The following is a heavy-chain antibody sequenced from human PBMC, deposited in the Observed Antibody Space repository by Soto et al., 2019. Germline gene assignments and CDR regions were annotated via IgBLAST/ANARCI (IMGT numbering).Heavy chain of an antibody. CDR2: IYYSGRT. Sequence: PSETLSLTCTVIGDSINSRSYYWGWIRQPPGKGLEWIGSIYYSGRTHNNPSLRSRVSMSIDTSKDQFSLKLKSVTAADTALYFCARQRTSVVTQACFDVWGPGSLVTVSS. CDR1: GDSINSRSYY. CDR3: ARQRTSVVTQACFDV. J-gene: IGHJ4*02. D-gene: IGHD2-21*02. V-gene: IGHV4-39*01.